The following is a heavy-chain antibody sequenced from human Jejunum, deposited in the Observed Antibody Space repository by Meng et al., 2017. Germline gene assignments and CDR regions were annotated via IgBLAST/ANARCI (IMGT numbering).Heavy chain of an antibody. V-gene: IGHV7-4-1*02. D-gene: IGHD1-14*01. CDR2: IATDTGDP. Sequence: QVQLVQAGSELKNPGASVKVSCKASGYTFSNSALNWMRQAPGQGLEWMGWIATDTGDPTYAQGFTGRFVFSVDTSITTAYLEISSLKAEDSGIYYCGRNRPIDLWGQGTLVTVSS. J-gene: IGHJ4*02. CDR3: GRNRPIDL. CDR1: GYTFSNSA.